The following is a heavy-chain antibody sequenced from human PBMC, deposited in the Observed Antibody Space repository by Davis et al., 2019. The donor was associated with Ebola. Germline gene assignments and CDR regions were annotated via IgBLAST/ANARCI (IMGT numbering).Heavy chain of an antibody. Sequence: GGSLRLSCAASGFTFSSYAMHWVRQAPGKGLEWVAVISYDGSNKYYADSVKGRFTISRDNSKNTLYLQMNSLRAEDTAVYYCAKVKDRGQWLANYYFDYWGQGTLVAVSS. CDR2: ISYDGSNK. CDR1: GFTFSSYA. CDR3: AKVKDRGQWLANYYFDY. J-gene: IGHJ4*02. V-gene: IGHV3-30-3*01. D-gene: IGHD6-19*01.